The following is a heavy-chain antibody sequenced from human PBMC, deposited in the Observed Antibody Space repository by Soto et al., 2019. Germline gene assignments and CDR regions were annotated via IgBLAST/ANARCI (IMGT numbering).Heavy chain of an antibody. CDR3: ARESSEYYYGSGSYSENGMDV. CDR2: IYYSGST. Sequence: SETLSLTCTVSGGSISSGGYYWSWIRQHPGKGLEWIGYIYYSGSTYYNPSLKSRVTISVDTSKNQFSLKLSSVTAADTAVYYCARESSEYYYGSGSYSENGMDVWGQGTTVTVSS. J-gene: IGHJ6*02. V-gene: IGHV4-31*03. D-gene: IGHD3-10*01. CDR1: GGSISSGGYY.